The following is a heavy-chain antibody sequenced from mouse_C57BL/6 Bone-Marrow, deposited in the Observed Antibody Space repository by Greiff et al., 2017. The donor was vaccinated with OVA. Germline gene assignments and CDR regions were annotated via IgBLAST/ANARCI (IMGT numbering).Heavy chain of an antibody. CDR3: ARHYGFYAMDY. V-gene: IGHV2-6-1*01. Sequence: QVQLQQSGPGLVAPSPSLSISCTVSGFSFTSYGVNWVRQPPGQGLEWLVVIWRDGSTTYNSALKSRLSISKDNSKSQVFLKMHSLQTDDTAMYYCARHYGFYAMDYWGQGTSVTVSS. J-gene: IGHJ4*01. D-gene: IGHD1-1*02. CDR2: IWRDGST. CDR1: GFSFTSYG.